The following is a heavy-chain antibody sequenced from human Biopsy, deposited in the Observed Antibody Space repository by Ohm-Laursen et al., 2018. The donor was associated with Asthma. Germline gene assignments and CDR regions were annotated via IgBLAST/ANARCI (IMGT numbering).Heavy chain of an antibody. V-gene: IGHV1-18*01. CDR3: ARAVDYSHYYGIDV. J-gene: IGHJ6*02. CDR1: GYIFNSAG. D-gene: IGHD3-10*01. Sequence: ATVKISCKTSGYIFNSAGITWVRQAPGQGLEWMGWISVYNGNTKVAQKLQDRVTMITDTSTSTAYMELRSLRSDDTAVYFRARAVDYSHYYGIDVWGQGTTVTVS. CDR2: ISVYNGNT.